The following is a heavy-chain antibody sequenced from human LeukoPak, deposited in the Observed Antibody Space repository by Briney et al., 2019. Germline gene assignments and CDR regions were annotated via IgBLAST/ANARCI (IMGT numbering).Heavy chain of an antibody. CDR1: GFAVSNNY. D-gene: IGHD3-10*01. Sequence: GGSLRLSCAASGFAVSNNYMTWVRQAPGKGLEWVSVIYDGGDTYYADSVKGRFTISRDNSKNTLYLQMNSLRAEDTAVYYCARAGPYYYDSGSSFDYWGQGTLVTVSS. J-gene: IGHJ4*02. V-gene: IGHV3-66*01. CDR3: ARAGPYYYDSGSSFDY. CDR2: IYDGGDT.